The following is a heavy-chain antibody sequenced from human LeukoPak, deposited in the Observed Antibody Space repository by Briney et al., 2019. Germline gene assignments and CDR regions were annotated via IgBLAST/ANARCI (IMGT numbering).Heavy chain of an antibody. D-gene: IGHD1-26*01. V-gene: IGHV3-21*01. CDR3: ARWDGVNNYYYMDV. CDR2: ISSSSSYI. J-gene: IGHJ6*03. Sequence: NPGGSLRLSCAASGFTFSSYSMNWVRQAPGKGLEWVSSISSSSSYIYYADSVKGRFTISRDNAKNSLYLQMNSLRAEDTAVYYCARWDGVNNYYYMDVWGKGTTVTVSS. CDR1: GFTFSSYS.